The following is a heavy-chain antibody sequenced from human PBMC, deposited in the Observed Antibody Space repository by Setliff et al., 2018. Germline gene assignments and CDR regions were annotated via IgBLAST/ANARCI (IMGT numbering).Heavy chain of an antibody. CDR3: VRGSRGFDY. Sequence: ASVKVSCKASGGTFSNYGISWVRQAPGQRLEWMGFIYTDNGNTKYSKNFQDRVAITRDTSASTAYMELSSLTSEDTAVYFCVRGSRGFDYWGQGALVTVSS. CDR1: GGTFSNYG. CDR2: IYTDNGNT. V-gene: IGHV1-3*04. J-gene: IGHJ4*02.